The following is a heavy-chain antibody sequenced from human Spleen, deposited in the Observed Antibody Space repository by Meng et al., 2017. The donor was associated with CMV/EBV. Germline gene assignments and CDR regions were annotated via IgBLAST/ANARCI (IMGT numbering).Heavy chain of an antibody. CDR2: IYYTGST. J-gene: IGHJ5*02. CDR3: ARDGPTYYYDSSGYSAPTS. Sequence: SETLSLTCTVSGDSISNYYWNWIRQSPEKGMEWIGYIYYTGSTNYNPSLKSRVTISVDTSKNQFSLKLSSVTAADTAVYYCARDGPTYYYDSSGYSAPTSWGQGTLVTVSS. CDR1: GDSISNYY. V-gene: IGHV4-59*12. D-gene: IGHD3-22*01.